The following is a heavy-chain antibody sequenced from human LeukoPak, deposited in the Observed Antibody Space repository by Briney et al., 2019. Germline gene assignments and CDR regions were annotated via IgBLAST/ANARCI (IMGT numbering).Heavy chain of an antibody. CDR3: ARDHYYVPDY. Sequence: GGSLRLACAASGFTFSSYAMSWVRQAPGKGLVWVSRIHSDGIGTTYADSVKGRFTISRDNSKNTLDLQMNNLRAEDTAVYYYARDHYYVPDYWGQGTLVTVSS. CDR1: GFTFSSYA. D-gene: IGHD3-10*02. V-gene: IGHV3-74*03. J-gene: IGHJ4*02. CDR2: IHSDGIGT.